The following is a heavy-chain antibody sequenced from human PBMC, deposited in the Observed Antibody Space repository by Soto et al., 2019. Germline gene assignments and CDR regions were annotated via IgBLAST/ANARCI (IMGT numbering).Heavy chain of an antibody. CDR3: ARDFAYFDS. CDR2: VYHTGRT. CDR1: GGSFRSGIYS. V-gene: IGHV4-61*01. J-gene: IGHJ4*02. D-gene: IGHD3-3*01. Sequence: SETLSLTCTVSGGSFRSGIYSWIWIRQPPGKGLEWIGYVYHTGRTSYNPSLKSRVSISMDTSKNQFSLNLDSVTAADTAVYFCARDFAYFDSWGQGTLVTVSS.